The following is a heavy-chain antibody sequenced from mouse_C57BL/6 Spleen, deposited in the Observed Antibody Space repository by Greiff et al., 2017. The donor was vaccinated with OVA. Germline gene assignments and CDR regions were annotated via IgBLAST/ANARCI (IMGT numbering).Heavy chain of an antibody. J-gene: IGHJ2*01. Sequence: QVTLKVSGPGILQPSQTLSLTCSFSGFSLSTFGMGVGWIRQPSGKGLEWLAHIWWDEDKSYKPALKSRLTTSRDTSNNPVFLKIANVDTADTATYDCARSSYDYDGNYFDYWGQGTTLTVSS. V-gene: IGHV8-8*01. CDR2: IWWDEDK. CDR1: GFSLSTFGMG. CDR3: ARSSYDYDGNYFDY. D-gene: IGHD2-4*01.